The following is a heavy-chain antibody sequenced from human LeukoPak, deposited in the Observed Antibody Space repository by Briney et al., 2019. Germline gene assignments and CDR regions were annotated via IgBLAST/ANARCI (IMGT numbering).Heavy chain of an antibody. Sequence: SETLSLTRTVSGGSISSGSYYWSWIRQPAGKGLEWIGRIYTSGSTNYNHSLKSRVTISVDTSKNQSSLKLSSLTAEDTAVYYCARCGGYSYGSDLDYWGQGTLVTVSS. D-gene: IGHD5-18*01. V-gene: IGHV4-61*02. CDR3: ARCGGYSYGSDLDY. J-gene: IGHJ4*02. CDR1: GGSISSGSYY. CDR2: IYTSGST.